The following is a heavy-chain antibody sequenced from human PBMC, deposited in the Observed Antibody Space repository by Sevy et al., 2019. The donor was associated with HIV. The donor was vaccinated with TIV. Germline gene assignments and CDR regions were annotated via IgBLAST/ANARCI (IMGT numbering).Heavy chain of an antibody. D-gene: IGHD2-2*01. CDR1: AGSFSGYY. CDR2: INHSGST. J-gene: IGHJ5*02. Sequence: SETLSLTCAVYAGSFSGYYWNWIRHPPGKALEWIGEINHSGSTNYNPSLKSRVTISVDTSKNQSPLRLNSVTAADTAVYYCARAPPVVVVPGAPSWFDPWGQGTLVTVSS. V-gene: IGHV4-34*01. CDR3: ARAPPVVVVPGAPSWFDP.